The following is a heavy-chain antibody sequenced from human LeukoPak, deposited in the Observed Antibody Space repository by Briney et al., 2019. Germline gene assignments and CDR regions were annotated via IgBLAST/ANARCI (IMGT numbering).Heavy chain of an antibody. V-gene: IGHV3-21*01. D-gene: IGHD6-6*01. CDR2: ISSSGTYI. J-gene: IGHJ4*02. CDR1: GFTFSSYS. CDR3: VRADSSIATRKLDY. Sequence: PGGSLRLSCAASGFTFSSYSMNWVRQAPGKGLEWVSSISSSGTYIYYADSVKGRFTISRDNAKNSLCLQMNSLRAEDTAVYHCVRADSSIATRKLDYWGQGTLVTVSS.